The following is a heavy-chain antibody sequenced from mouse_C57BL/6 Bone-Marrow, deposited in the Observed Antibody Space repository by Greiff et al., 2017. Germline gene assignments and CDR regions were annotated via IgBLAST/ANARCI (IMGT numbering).Heavy chain of an antibody. V-gene: IGHV5-17*01. CDR2: ISSGSSTI. CDR1: GFTFSDYG. CDR3: ARGAWQAWFAY. Sequence: DVHLVESGGGLVKPGGSLKLSCAASGFTFSDYGMHWVRQAPEKGLEWVAYISSGSSTIYYADTVKGRFTISRDNAKNTLFLQMTRLRSEDTAMYDCARGAWQAWFAYWGQGTLVSVSA. D-gene: IGHD6-1*01. J-gene: IGHJ3*01.